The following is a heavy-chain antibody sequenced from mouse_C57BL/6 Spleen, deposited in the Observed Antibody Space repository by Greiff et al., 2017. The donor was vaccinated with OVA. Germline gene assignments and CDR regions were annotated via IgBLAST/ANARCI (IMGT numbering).Heavy chain of an antibody. CDR3: ERDEGTGPFDD. CDR1: GFTFSSYA. CDR2: ISDGGSYT. Sequence: EVQRVESGGGLVKPGGSLKLSCAASGFTFSSYAMSWVRQTPEKRLEWVATISDGGSYTYYPDNVKGRFTISRDNAKNNLYLQRSHMKYEDTAMYYCERDEGTGPFDDWGQGTTLTVSS. V-gene: IGHV5-4*01. J-gene: IGHJ2*01. D-gene: IGHD4-1*01.